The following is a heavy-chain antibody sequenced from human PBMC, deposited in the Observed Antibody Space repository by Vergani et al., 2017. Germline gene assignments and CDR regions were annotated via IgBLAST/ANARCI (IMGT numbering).Heavy chain of an antibody. J-gene: IGHJ4*02. V-gene: IGHV3-9*01. CDR3: AKDIDYGGYVLGVFDY. D-gene: IGHD4-17*01. CDR1: GFTFDDYA. CDR2: ISWNSGSV. Sequence: EVQLVESGGGLVQPGRSLRLSCAASGFTFDDYAMHWVRQAPGKGLGWVSGISWNSGSVCYADSVKGRFTISRDNAKNSLYLQMNSLRAEDTALYYCAKDIDYGGYVLGVFDYWGQGTLVTVSS.